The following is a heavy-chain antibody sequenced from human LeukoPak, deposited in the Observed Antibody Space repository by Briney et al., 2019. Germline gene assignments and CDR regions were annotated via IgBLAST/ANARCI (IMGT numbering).Heavy chain of an antibody. J-gene: IGHJ6*02. D-gene: IGHD3-10*01. V-gene: IGHV1-8*01. CDR3: ARGRDLLGELTYYYYGMDA. Sequence: ASVKVSCKASGYTFTSYDINWVRQATGQGLEWMGWMNPNSGNTGYARKFQGRVTMTRNTSISTAYMELSSLRSEDTAVYYCARGRDLLGELTYYYYGMDAWGQGTTVTVSS. CDR1: GYTFTSYD. CDR2: MNPNSGNT.